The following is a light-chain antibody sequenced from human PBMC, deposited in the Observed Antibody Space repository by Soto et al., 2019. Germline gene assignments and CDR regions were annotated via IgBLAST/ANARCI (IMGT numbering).Light chain of an antibody. V-gene: IGKV1-5*01. CDR1: QSISSW. Sequence: DIQMTQSPSTLSASVGDRVTITCRASQSISSWLAWYQQKPGKXPXXLIYDASSLESGVPSRFSGSGSGTEFTLTISSLQPDDFATYYCQQYNDYSTFGQGTKVDIK. J-gene: IGKJ1*01. CDR3: QQYNDYST. CDR2: DAS.